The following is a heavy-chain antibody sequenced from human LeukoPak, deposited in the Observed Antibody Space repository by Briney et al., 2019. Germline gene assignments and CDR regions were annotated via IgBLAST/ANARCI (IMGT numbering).Heavy chain of an antibody. J-gene: IGHJ3*02. CDR3: AKRENYYDSSGYHYVGAFDI. V-gene: IGHV3-23*01. D-gene: IGHD3-22*01. CDR2: ISGGGGST. Sequence: GGSLRLSCAASGFTFGSYAMSWVRQAPGKGLEWVSAISGGGGSTYYADSVRGRFTISRDNSKNTVYLQMNSLRAEDTAVYYCAKRENYYDSSGYHYVGAFDIWGQGTMVTVSS. CDR1: GFTFGSYA.